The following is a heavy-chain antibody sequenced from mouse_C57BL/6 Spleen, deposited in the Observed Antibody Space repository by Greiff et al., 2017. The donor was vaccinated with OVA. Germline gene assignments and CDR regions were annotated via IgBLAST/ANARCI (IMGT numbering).Heavy chain of an antibody. J-gene: IGHJ4*01. CDR1: GFTFSSYA. CDR2: ISSGGDYI. CDR3: TRDTVYYGSSLYAMDY. Sequence: EVHLVESGEGLVKPGGSLKLSCAASGFTFSSYAMSWVRQTPEKRLEWVAYISSGGDYIYYADTVKGRFTISRDNARNTLYLQMSSLKSEDTAMYYWTRDTVYYGSSLYAMDYWGQGTSVTVSS. V-gene: IGHV5-9-1*02. D-gene: IGHD1-1*01.